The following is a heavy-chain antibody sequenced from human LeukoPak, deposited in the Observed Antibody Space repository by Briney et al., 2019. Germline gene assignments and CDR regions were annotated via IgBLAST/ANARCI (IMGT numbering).Heavy chain of an antibody. CDR1: GFTVSSNY. V-gene: IGHV3-53*01. CDR2: IYSGGNT. Sequence: GGSLRLSCAPSGFTVSSNYMSWVRQAPGKGLEWVSVIYSGGNTYYSDSVKGRFTISRDNSKNTLYLQMNSLRAEDTAVYYCARVGGIAVAGRGVDYWGQGTLVTVSS. J-gene: IGHJ4*02. CDR3: ARVGGIAVAGRGVDY. D-gene: IGHD6-19*01.